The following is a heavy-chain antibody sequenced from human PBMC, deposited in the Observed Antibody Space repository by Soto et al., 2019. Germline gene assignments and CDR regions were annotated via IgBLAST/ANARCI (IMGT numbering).Heavy chain of an antibody. CDR1: GDSINSGSFY. V-gene: IGHV4-31*01. CDR3: ARATVLTVATKYFFDS. D-gene: IGHD5-12*01. Sequence: PSETLSLTCTVSGDSINSGSFYWSWIRQHPGKGLEWIGYIYHSGSFNYNPSLKNQVTLSVDTSKNQFSLRLTSVTAADTAVYYCARATVLTVATKYFFDSWGQGTLVTVSS. CDR2: IYHSGSF. J-gene: IGHJ4*02.